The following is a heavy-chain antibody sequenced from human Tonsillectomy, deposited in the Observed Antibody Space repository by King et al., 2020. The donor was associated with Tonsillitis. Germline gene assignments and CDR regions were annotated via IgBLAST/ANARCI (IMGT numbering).Heavy chain of an antibody. CDR3: ARDRGYCSSTSCAFDY. CDR2: ISYDGSNK. Sequence: VQLVESGGGVVQPGRSLRLSCAASGFTFSSYAMHWVRQAPGKGLEWVAVISYDGSNKYYAGSLKGRFTISRDNSKNTLNLQMNSLRAEDTAVYYCARDRGYCSSTSCAFDYWGQGTRVTVSS. V-gene: IGHV3-30*04. CDR1: GFTFSSYA. J-gene: IGHJ4*02. D-gene: IGHD2-2*01.